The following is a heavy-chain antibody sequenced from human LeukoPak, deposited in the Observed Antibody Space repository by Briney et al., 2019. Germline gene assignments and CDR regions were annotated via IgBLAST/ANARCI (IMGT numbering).Heavy chain of an antibody. J-gene: IGHJ4*02. Sequence: GGSLRLSCAASGFTFSSYWMSWVRQAPGKGLEWVANIKQDGSEKYYVDSVKGRFTISRDNAKNSLYLQMNSLRAEDTAVYYCARDVIAPGSSGSLDYWGQGTLVTVSS. CDR3: ARDVIAPGSSGSLDY. CDR2: IKQDGSEK. CDR1: GFTFSSYW. V-gene: IGHV3-7*01. D-gene: IGHD3-10*01.